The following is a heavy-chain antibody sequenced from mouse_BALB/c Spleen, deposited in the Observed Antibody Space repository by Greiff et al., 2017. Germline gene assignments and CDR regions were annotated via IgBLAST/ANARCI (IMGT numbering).Heavy chain of an antibody. J-gene: IGHJ4*01. CDR2: IYPGDGDT. V-gene: IGHV1-80*01. CDR1: GYAFSSYW. Sequence: VQLQQSGPELVKPGASVKMPCKASGYAFSSYWMNWVKQRPGQGLEWIGQIYPGDGDTNYNGKFKGKATLTADKSSSTAYMQLSSLTSEDSAVYFCARSLYDGYYYAMDYWGQGTSVTVSS. D-gene: IGHD2-3*01. CDR3: ARSLYDGYYYAMDY.